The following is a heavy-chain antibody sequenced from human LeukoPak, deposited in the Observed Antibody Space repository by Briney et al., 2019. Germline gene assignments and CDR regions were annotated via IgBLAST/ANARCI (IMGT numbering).Heavy chain of an antibody. CDR1: GFTVSSDY. Sequence: PGASLRLSCVASGFTVSSDYMTWVRQAPGKGLEWVSVIYSGGSTYYADSVKGRFTISRDNSKNTLYLQMNSLRAEDTAVYYCAAYYDFWSGYTYWGQGTLVTVSS. J-gene: IGHJ4*02. CDR2: IYSGGST. CDR3: AAYYDFWSGYTY. V-gene: IGHV3-66*01. D-gene: IGHD3-3*01.